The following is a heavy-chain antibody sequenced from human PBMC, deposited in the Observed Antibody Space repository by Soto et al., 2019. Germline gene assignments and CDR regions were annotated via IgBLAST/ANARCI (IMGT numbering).Heavy chain of an antibody. D-gene: IGHD4-17*01. Sequence: QVQVVQSGAEVKKPGSSVKVSCKASGGTLNSYAINWVRQAPGQGLEWMGLIIPIFGTTNYAQKFQGRVTITADKSTSTAYMELTSLRSEDTAVYYCARDDYTDYGLDYWGQATLVTVSS. J-gene: IGHJ4*02. CDR3: ARDDYTDYGLDY. CDR1: GGTLNSYA. CDR2: IIPIFGTT. V-gene: IGHV1-69*06.